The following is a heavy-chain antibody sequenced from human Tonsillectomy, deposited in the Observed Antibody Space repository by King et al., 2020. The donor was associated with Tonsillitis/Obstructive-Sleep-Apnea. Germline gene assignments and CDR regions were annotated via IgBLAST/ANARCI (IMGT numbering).Heavy chain of an antibody. V-gene: IGHV3-23*04. D-gene: IGHD3-3*01. CDR2: ISGSGST. Sequence: VQLVESGGGVVQPGGSLRLSCAASGFTFRSYAMGWVRQAPGKGLEWVSIISGSGSTYYADSVKGRFTISRDNSKNTLYLQMNRLTAEDTAVYYCARGGDDFWCGRFDYWGQGTLVTVSS. J-gene: IGHJ4*02. CDR3: ARGGDDFWCGRFDY. CDR1: GFTFRSYA.